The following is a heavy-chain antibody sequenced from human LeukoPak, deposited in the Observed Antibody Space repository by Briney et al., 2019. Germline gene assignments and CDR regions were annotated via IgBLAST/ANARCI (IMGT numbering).Heavy chain of an antibody. V-gene: IGHV1-2*02. J-gene: IGHJ6*03. Sequence: ASVKVSCKASGYTFTGYYMHWVRQAPGQGLEWMGWINPNSGGTNYAQKFQGRVTMTRDTSISTAYMELSRLRSDDTAVYYCARAPDSSSWSYFYYYYYMDVWGKGTTVTVSS. CDR2: INPNSGGT. CDR1: GYTFTGYY. CDR3: ARAPDSSSWSYFYYYYYMDV. D-gene: IGHD6-13*01.